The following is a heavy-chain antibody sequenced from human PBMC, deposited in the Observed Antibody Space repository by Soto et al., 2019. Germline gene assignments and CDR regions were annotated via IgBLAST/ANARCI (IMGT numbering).Heavy chain of an antibody. CDR1: GYTFTSYY. CDR3: TRDLPYSSVYFDY. CDR2: INPSGGST. V-gene: IGHV1-46*01. D-gene: IGHD6-19*01. Sequence: QVQLVQSGAEVKKPGASVKVSCKASGYTFTSYYMHWVRQAPGQGLEWMGIINPSGGSTSYAKKSQGRDTMTRDTSASTVYMELSSLRSEDTAVYYCTRDLPYSSVYFDYWGQGTLVTVSS. J-gene: IGHJ4*02.